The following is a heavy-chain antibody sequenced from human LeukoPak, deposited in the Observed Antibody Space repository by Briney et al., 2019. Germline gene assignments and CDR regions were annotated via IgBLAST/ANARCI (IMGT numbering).Heavy chain of an antibody. V-gene: IGHV6-1*01. J-gene: IGHJ4*02. CDR2: TYYRSKWYN. Sequence: SQTLSLTCDISGDSVSSNSAAWNWIRQSPSRGLEWLGRTYYRSKWYNDYAVSLKSRMTINADTSKNQFSLQLNSVTPEDTAVYYCAKGRWALFDCWGQGTLAIVSS. CDR3: AKGRWALFDC. CDR1: GDSVSSNSAA. D-gene: IGHD3-10*01.